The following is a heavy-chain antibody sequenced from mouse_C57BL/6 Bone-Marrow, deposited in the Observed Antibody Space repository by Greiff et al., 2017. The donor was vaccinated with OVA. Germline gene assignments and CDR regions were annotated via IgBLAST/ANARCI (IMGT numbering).Heavy chain of an antibody. CDR2: IYPGDGDT. CDR3: ARGDYYGSSDV. V-gene: IGHV1-82*01. D-gene: IGHD1-1*01. J-gene: IGHJ1*03. CDR1: GYAFSSSW. Sequence: QVQLPQSGPELVQPGASVKISCKASGYAFSSSWMNWGKQRPGKGLEWIGRIYPGDGDTTYNGTFKGKATLTADKSSSTAYMQLISLTSDDSAVYFCARGDYYGSSDVWGTGTTVTVSS.